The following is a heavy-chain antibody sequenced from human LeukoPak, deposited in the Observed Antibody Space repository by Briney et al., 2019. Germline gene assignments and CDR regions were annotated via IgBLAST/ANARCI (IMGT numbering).Heavy chain of an antibody. CDR1: GYTFTNYD. CDR2: MNPNSGNT. CDR3: ARGADHGGSKCADP. Sequence: ASVKVSCKASGYTFTNYDINSVRQATGQGLEWMGWMNPNSGNTGYAQKFQGRVTMTRNTSISTAYMELSSLRSEDTAVYYCARGADHGGSKCADPWGQGTLVTVST. J-gene: IGHJ5*02. D-gene: IGHD2-15*01. V-gene: IGHV1-8*01.